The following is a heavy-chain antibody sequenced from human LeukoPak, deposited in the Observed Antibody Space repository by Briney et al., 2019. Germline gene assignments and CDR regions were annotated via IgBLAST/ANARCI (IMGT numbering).Heavy chain of an antibody. D-gene: IGHD6-19*01. Sequence: GGSLRLSCAASGFXFSSYAISWVRQAPGKGLEWISVISGSGGSTYSADSVKGRFIISRDNSKNTLFLQMNSLRAEDTAVYYCARAPSGWSDYWYFDLWGRGTLVTVSS. J-gene: IGHJ2*01. V-gene: IGHV3-23*01. CDR1: GFXFSSYA. CDR2: ISGSGGST. CDR3: ARAPSGWSDYWYFDL.